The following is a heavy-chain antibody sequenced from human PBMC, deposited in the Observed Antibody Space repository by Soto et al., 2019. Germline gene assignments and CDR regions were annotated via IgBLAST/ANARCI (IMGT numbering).Heavy chain of an antibody. Sequence: QVQLVQSGAEVKKPGSSVKVSCKASGGTFSSYAISWVRQAPGQGLEWMGGIIPIFGTANYAQKFQGRVTITADESTSTAYMELSSLRSEDTAVYSCASPRSCSGGSCYYYYGMAVWGQGTTVTVSS. CDR1: GGTFSSYA. J-gene: IGHJ6*02. V-gene: IGHV1-69*12. CDR2: IIPIFGTA. D-gene: IGHD2-15*01. CDR3: ASPRSCSGGSCYYYYGMAV.